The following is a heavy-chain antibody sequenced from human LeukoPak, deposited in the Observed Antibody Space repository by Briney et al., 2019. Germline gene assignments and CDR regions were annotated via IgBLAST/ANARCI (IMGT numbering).Heavy chain of an antibody. CDR2: TRNNVDNYAT. Sequence: GGSLRLSCAVSGFTFSDHFMDWVRQAPGKGLEWVGRTRNNVDNYATEYAASLKGRFTISRDDSNNSLYLQMSSLKTEDTAVYYCAVMLRGLPIWGQGTTVTVSS. CDR3: AVMLRGLPI. J-gene: IGHJ6*02. CDR1: GFTFSDHF. V-gene: IGHV3-72*01. D-gene: IGHD3-10*01.